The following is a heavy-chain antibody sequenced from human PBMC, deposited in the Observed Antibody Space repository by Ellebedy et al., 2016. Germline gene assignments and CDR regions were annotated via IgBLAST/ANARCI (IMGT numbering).Heavy chain of an antibody. V-gene: IGHV4-4*07. Sequence: SETLSLXXTVSGGSISSYYWSWIRQPPGKGLEWIGRMYSSGSTNYNPSLKSRVTMSVDTSKNQFSLKLSSVTAADSAVYYCAREEYSGSGRAFDIWGQGTMVTVSS. CDR3: AREEYSGSGRAFDI. J-gene: IGHJ3*02. CDR2: MYSSGST. D-gene: IGHD6-6*01. CDR1: GGSISSYY.